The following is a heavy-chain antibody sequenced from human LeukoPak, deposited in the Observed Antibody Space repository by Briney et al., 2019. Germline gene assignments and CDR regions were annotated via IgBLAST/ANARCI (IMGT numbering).Heavy chain of an antibody. CDR1: GFTFSSYA. D-gene: IGHD3-10*01. CDR3: ARSMVRGVSDY. V-gene: IGHV3-30-3*01. CDR2: ISYDGSNK. Sequence: GRSLRLSCAASGFTFSSYAMHWVRQAPGKGLEWVAVISYDGSNKYYADSVKGRFTISRDNSKNTLYLQMNSLRAEDTAVYYCARSMVRGVSDYWGQGTLVTVSS. J-gene: IGHJ4*02.